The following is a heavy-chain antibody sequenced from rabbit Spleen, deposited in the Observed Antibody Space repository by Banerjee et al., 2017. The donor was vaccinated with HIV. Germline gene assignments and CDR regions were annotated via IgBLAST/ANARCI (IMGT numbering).Heavy chain of an antibody. D-gene: IGHD2-1*01. CDR2: IYPSFGVA. CDR3: VRGYDDYGGWNL. Sequence: ELVESGGGLVQAGESLKLSCKASGIDFSNYAMIWVRQAPGKGPEWIAYIYPSFGVANYANSVRGRFTISSDSAQNTVFLQMTSLTASDTATYFCVRGYDDYGGWNLWGQGTLVTVS. J-gene: IGHJ4*01. V-gene: IGHV1S47*01. CDR1: GIDFSNYA.